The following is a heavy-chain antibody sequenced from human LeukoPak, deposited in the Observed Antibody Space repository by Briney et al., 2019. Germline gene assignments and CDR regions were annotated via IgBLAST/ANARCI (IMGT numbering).Heavy chain of an antibody. Sequence: PGRSLRLSCAASGFTFSSFGMHWVRQAPGKGPEWVAFIRYDGSTKYYSDSVKGRFTISRDNSKNTLCLQMNSLRAEDTAVYYCAKVRVASRPGITVAGVINSCDYWGQGTLVTVSS. CDR1: GFTFSSFG. J-gene: IGHJ4*02. D-gene: IGHD6-19*01. V-gene: IGHV3-30*02. CDR2: IRYDGSTK. CDR3: AKVRVASRPGITVAGVINSCDY.